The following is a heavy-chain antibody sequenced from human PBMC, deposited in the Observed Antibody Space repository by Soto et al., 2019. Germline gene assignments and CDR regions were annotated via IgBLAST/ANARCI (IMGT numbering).Heavy chain of an antibody. V-gene: IGHV3-15*01. CDR3: TTGTTTIIRVDY. D-gene: IGHD3-10*01. CDR1: GFTFSNAW. CDR2: IKSKTDGGTT. Sequence: EVQLVESGGGLVTPGGSLRLSCTASGFTFSNAWMSWVRQAPGKGLEWVGRIKSKTDGGTTDYAAPVKGRFSISRDVSKTTLFLQMNSLKTEDTAVYYCTTGTTTIIRVDYWGQGTLVTVSS. J-gene: IGHJ4*02.